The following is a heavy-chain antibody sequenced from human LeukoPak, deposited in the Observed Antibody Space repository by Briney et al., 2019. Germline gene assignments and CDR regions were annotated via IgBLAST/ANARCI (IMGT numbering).Heavy chain of an antibody. Sequence: SETLSLTCTVSGGSISSYYWSWIRQPPGKGLEWIGYIYYSGSTNYNPSLKSRVSISVDTSKNQFSLKLSSATAADTAVYYCARTGSTVTMLYPFDHWGQGTLVTVSS. CDR1: GGSISSYY. CDR2: IYYSGST. D-gene: IGHD4-17*01. V-gene: IGHV4-59*01. CDR3: ARTGSTVTMLYPFDH. J-gene: IGHJ4*02.